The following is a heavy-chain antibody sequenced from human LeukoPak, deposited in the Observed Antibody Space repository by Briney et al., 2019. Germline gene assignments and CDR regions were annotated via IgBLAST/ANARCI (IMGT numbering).Heavy chain of an antibody. CDR1: GFTFSNAW. J-gene: IGHJ4*02. V-gene: IGHV3-15*01. CDR3: TTDLNYYDSSGYAPLDY. Sequence: GGSLRLSCAASGFTFSNAWMSWVRQAPGKGLEWVGRIKSKTDGGTTDYAAPVKGRFTISRDDSKNTLYLQMNSLKTEDTAVYYCTTDLNYYDSSGYAPLDYWGQGTLVTVSS. D-gene: IGHD3-22*01. CDR2: IKSKTDGGTT.